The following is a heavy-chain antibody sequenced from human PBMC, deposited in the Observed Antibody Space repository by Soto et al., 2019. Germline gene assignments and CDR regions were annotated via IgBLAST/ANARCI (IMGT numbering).Heavy chain of an antibody. Sequence: PGGSLRLSCAGSGFSFDSYGMHWVRQALGKGLEWVATVSFDSKNKYYIDSVEGRFTISRDNSKNMLYLQMNSLRHEDTAVYYCAKESVEATYSYYGMDVWGPGTKVTVSS. CDR1: GFSFDSYG. CDR3: AKESVEATYSYYGMDV. D-gene: IGHD4-4*01. V-gene: IGHV3-30*18. J-gene: IGHJ6*02. CDR2: VSFDSKNK.